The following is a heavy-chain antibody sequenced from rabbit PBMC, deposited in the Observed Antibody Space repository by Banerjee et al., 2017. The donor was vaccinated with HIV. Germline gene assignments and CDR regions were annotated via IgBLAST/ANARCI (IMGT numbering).Heavy chain of an antibody. CDR2: INAVTGKA. V-gene: IGHV1S45*01. D-gene: IGHD3-1*01. J-gene: IGHJ4*01. Sequence: QEQLVESGGGLVKPEGSLKLSCTASGFSFSNKAVMCWVRQAPGKGLEWIACINAVTGKAVYASWAKGRFTISKTSSTTVTLQMTSLTAADTATYFCVRDTWNFNLWGPGTLVT. CDR1: GFSFSNKAV. CDR3: VRDTWNFNL.